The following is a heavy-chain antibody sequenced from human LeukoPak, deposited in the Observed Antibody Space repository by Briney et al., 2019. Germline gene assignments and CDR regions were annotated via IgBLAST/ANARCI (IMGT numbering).Heavy chain of an antibody. V-gene: IGHV3-23*01. CDR2: ISGSGGST. D-gene: IGHD1-26*01. CDR3: AKEQAWALLANPFFDY. J-gene: IGHJ4*02. Sequence: GGSLRLSCAASGFTFSSYAMSWVRQAPGKGLEWVSAISGSGGSTYYADSVKGRFTISRDNSKNTLYLQMNSLRAEDTAVYYCAKEQAWALLANPFFDYWGQGTLVTVSS. CDR1: GFTFSSYA.